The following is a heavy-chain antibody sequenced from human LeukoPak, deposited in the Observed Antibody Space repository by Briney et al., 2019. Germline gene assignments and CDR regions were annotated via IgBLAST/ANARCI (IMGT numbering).Heavy chain of an antibody. J-gene: IGHJ5*02. CDR1: GYTFSDYF. CDR2: INPKTGGT. Sequence: GASVKVSCKASGYTFSDYFMHWVRQAPGQGLEWMGWINPKTGGTTYAQKFQGRVTMTRDMFITTAYMDLSRLRSDDTAVYYCTRAFEYGWFDPWGQGTLVIVSS. V-gene: IGHV1-2*02. CDR3: TRAFEYGWFDP. D-gene: IGHD4-17*01.